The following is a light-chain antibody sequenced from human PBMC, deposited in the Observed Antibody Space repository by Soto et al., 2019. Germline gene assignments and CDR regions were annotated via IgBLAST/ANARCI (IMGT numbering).Light chain of an antibody. CDR2: GAS. J-gene: IGKJ4*01. Sequence: EIVLTQSPGTLSLSPGKRATLSCRASQSVSSSYLAWYQQKPGQAPRLLIYGASSRATGIPDRFSGSGSGTDFTLTISRREPEDCAVYYCQQYGTSLLTFGGGTKVEIK. CDR3: QQYGTSLLT. V-gene: IGKV3-20*01. CDR1: QSVSSSY.